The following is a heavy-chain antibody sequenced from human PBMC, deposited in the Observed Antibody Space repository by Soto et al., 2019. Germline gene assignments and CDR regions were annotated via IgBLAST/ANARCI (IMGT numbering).Heavy chain of an antibody. J-gene: IGHJ6*02. Sequence: ASVKVSCKASGYTVTGYDIHWVRQATGQGLEWMGWMNPNSGNTGYAQKFQGRVTMTRNTSISTAFMELSSLRSEDMAVYYCARGLYYYDSSGYYYSYYGMDVWGQGTTVTVSS. CDR3: ARGLYYYDSSGYYYSYYGMDV. D-gene: IGHD3-22*01. V-gene: IGHV1-8*01. CDR2: MNPNSGNT. CDR1: GYTVTGYD.